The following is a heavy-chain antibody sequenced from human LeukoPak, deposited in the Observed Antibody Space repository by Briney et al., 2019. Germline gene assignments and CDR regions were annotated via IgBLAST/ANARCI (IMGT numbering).Heavy chain of an antibody. CDR3: AKELGDVYSGYDWNYYYYYMDV. CDR2: IRYDGSNK. Sequence: GGSLRLSCAASGFTFSSYGMHWVRQAPGEGLEWVAFIRYDGSNKYYTDSVKGRFTISRDNSKNTLYLQMNSLRAEDTAVYYCAKELGDVYSGYDWNYYYYYMDVWGKGTTVTISS. J-gene: IGHJ6*03. CDR1: GFTFSSYG. D-gene: IGHD5-12*01. V-gene: IGHV3-30*02.